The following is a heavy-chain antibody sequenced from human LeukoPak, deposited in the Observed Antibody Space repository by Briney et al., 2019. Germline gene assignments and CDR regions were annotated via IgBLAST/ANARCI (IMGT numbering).Heavy chain of an antibody. CDR2: IISISSYI. D-gene: IGHD4-17*01. Sequence: GGPVRLFCGPCGFPHNSYRMNCLPEAPEGAREGGSYIISISSYIYYADSVKRRFTNSRDNSKNTLYLQMNSLRAEDTAVYYCANLAGGDYVNFDYWGQGTLVTVSS. CDR1: GFPHNSYR. V-gene: IGHV3-21*04. J-gene: IGHJ4*02. CDR3: ANLAGGDYVNFDY.